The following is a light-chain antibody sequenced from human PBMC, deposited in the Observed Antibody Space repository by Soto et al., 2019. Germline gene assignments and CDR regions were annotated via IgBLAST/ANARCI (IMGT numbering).Light chain of an antibody. J-gene: IGKJ5*01. CDR1: QGIRND. CDR3: LQYNTYPIT. Sequence: DIQMTQSPSSLPASVGDRVTITCRASQGIRNDLGWYQHKPGKAPKRLIYATSSLHSGVPSRFSGRGSGTEFTLSISSLQPDDFAIYYCLQYNTYPITFGQGTRLDIK. V-gene: IGKV1-17*01. CDR2: ATS.